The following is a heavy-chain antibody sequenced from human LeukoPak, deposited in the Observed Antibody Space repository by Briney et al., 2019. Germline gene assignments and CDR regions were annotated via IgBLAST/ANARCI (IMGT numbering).Heavy chain of an antibody. CDR3: AHRDGVVAARSLDFDY. CDR2: ISHSGST. Sequence: SGTLSLTCAVYGVSFSGYFLSWIRQPAGKGREWIGEISHSGSTNYNPSLKTRITISLDTSKNQFSLKLSPVTAADPAVYYCAHRDGVVAARSLDFDYWGQGTLVIVTS. D-gene: IGHD2-15*01. J-gene: IGHJ4*02. CDR1: GVSFSGYF. V-gene: IGHV4-34*01.